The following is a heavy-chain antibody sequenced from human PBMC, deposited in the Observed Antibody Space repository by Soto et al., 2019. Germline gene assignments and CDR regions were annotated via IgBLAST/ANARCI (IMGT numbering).Heavy chain of an antibody. CDR2: MNAKSGDT. CDR1: GYTFSDFD. Sequence: QAHLEQSGAEVKRPGASVKVSCKASGYTFSDFDINWLRQASGQGPEWMGWMNAKSGDTVFAQRFQVKFNMTWDTSLSTAYMEVGSLTSDDTAMYYCARGNPFNYAGFDVWGQGTTVAVSS. D-gene: IGHD3-16*01. V-gene: IGHV1-8*01. J-gene: IGHJ6*02. CDR3: ARGNPFNYAGFDV.